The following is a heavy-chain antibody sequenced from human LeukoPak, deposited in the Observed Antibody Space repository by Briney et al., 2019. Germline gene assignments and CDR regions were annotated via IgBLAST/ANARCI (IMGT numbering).Heavy chain of an antibody. CDR1: GYTFTGYY. CDR3: ARRTIYGGKRTGAFDI. CDR2: INPNSGGT. Sequence: ASVKVSCKASGYTFTGYYMHWVRQAPGQGLEWMGWINPNSGGTNYAQKFQGRVTMTRDTSISTAYMELSRLRSDDTAVYYCARRTIYGGKRTGAFDIWGQGTMVTVSS. V-gene: IGHV1-2*02. D-gene: IGHD4-17*01. J-gene: IGHJ3*02.